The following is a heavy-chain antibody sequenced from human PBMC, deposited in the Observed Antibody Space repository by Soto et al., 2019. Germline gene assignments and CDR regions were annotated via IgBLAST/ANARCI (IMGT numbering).Heavy chain of an antibody. Sequence: QVQLVQSGAEVKKPGASVKVSCKASGYTFTSYDINWVRQATGQGLEWMGWMNPNSANTGYAQKLQGIVTTTRHTTISTADMELSSRRSEVTAVYFCAREGVRGMDVWGPGTTVTVSS. D-gene: IGHD3-16*01. CDR3: AREGVRGMDV. CDR2: MNPNSANT. CDR1: GYTFTSYD. V-gene: IGHV1-8*01. J-gene: IGHJ6*02.